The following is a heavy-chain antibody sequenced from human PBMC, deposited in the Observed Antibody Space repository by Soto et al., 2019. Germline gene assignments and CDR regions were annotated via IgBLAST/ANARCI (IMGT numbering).Heavy chain of an antibody. Sequence: GGSLRLSCVGSGFLFGDFALNWGREVPGKGLEWVSGISWNSATLAYADSVKGRFIVSRGNAKNILYLQMNSLRAEDAALYYCAKDVGSYYYDTSAYLYDYWGQGTLVTVSS. J-gene: IGHJ4*02. V-gene: IGHV3-9*01. CDR2: ISWNSATL. CDR3: AKDVGSYYYDTSAYLYDY. CDR1: GFLFGDFA. D-gene: IGHD3-22*01.